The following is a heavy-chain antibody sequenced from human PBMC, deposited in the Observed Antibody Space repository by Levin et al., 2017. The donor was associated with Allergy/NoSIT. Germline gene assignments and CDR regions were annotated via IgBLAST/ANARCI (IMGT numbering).Heavy chain of an antibody. CDR1: GFTFSSYA. D-gene: IGHD3-22*01. CDR3: AKSLRGGYYLFDY. CDR2: ISGSGGST. J-gene: IGHJ4*02. Sequence: GESLKISCAASGFTFSSYAMSWVRQAPGKGLEWVSAISGSGGSTYYADSVKGRFTISRDNSKNTLYLQMNSLRAEDTAVYYCAKSLRGGYYLFDYWGQGTLVTVSS. V-gene: IGHV3-23*01.